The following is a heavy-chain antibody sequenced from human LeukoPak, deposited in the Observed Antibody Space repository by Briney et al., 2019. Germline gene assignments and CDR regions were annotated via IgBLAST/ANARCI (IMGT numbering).Heavy chain of an antibody. V-gene: IGHV1-2*02. D-gene: IGHD3-10*01. CDR2: INPNSGGT. CDR1: GYTFTGYY. J-gene: IGHJ4*02. Sequence: RASVKVSCKASGYTFTGYYMHWVRQAPGQGLEWMGWINPNSGGTNYAQKFQGRVTMTRDTSISTAYMELSRLRSDDTAMYYCARGGRHYYGSGSYYNGYFDYWGQGTLVTVSS. CDR3: ARGGRHYYGSGSYYNGYFDY.